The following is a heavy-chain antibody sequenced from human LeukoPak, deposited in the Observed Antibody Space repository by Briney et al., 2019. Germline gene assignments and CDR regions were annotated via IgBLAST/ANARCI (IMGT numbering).Heavy chain of an antibody. V-gene: IGHV3-30*02. CDR3: VSMIVVA. J-gene: IGHJ4*02. CDR2: IRYDGSNK. CDR1: GFTFSSYG. D-gene: IGHD3-22*01. Sequence: GGSLRLSCAASGFTFSSYGMHWVRQAPGKGLEWVAFIRYDGSNKYYADSVKGRFTISRHNSKKTLYLQMNSLRAEDTDVYYCVSMIVVAWGQGTLVTVSS.